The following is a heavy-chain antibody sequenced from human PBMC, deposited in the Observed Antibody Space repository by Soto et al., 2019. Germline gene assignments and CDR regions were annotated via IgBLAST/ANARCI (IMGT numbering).Heavy chain of an antibody. CDR3: ARDGPHCSSTSCSTYYYGMDV. CDR1: GFTFSSYG. V-gene: IGHV3-33*08. D-gene: IGHD2-2*01. Sequence: GGSLRLSCAASGFTFSSYGMHWVRQAPGKGLEWVAVIWYDGSNKYYADSVKGRFTISRDNSKNTLYLQMNSLRAEDTAVYYCARDGPHCSSTSCSTYYYGMDVWGQGTTVTAP. J-gene: IGHJ6*02. CDR2: IWYDGSNK.